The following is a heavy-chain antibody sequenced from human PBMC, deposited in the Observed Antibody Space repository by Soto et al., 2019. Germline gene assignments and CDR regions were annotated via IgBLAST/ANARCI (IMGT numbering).Heavy chain of an antibody. V-gene: IGHV3-15*01. CDR1: GFTFSNAW. D-gene: IGHD3-22*01. Sequence: EVQLVESGGGLVEPGGSLRLSCTASGFTFSNAWMTWVRQAPGKGLEWVGRIKSKTDGGTTDYAAPVKGRFTISRDDSKNTMCLQMNSLKTEDTAVYYCTIPRGPMIRPWGQGTLVTVSS. J-gene: IGHJ5*02. CDR3: TIPRGPMIRP. CDR2: IKSKTDGGTT.